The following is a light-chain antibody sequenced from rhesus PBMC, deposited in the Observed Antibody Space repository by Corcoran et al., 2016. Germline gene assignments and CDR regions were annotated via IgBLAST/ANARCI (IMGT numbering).Light chain of an antibody. CDR1: QSVSSY. Sequence: EIVMTQSPATLALSPGERATLSCRASQSVSSYLAWYQQKPGQAPRRLSYGAARRATGIPERVSGSGSGTEFTLPISRLEPEDVGVYFCLQSSNLLTFGGGTKVEIK. CDR2: GAA. CDR3: LQSSNLLT. V-gene: IGKV3-24*04. J-gene: IGKJ4*01.